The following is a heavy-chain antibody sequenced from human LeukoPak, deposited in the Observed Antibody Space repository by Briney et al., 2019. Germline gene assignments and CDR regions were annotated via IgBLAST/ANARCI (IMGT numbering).Heavy chain of an antibody. CDR2: ISYDGSNE. CDR1: GFTLTSYV. CDR3: ATPPTVTRNY. J-gene: IGHJ4*02. V-gene: IGHV3-30*04. D-gene: IGHD4-17*01. Sequence: GGSLRLSCAPSGFTLTSYVTHWVRPALGKGREWGAIISYDGSNEYYADSVKGRFTISRDNSKNTLYLQMNSVRAEDTAVYYCATPPTVTRNYWGQGILVTVSS.